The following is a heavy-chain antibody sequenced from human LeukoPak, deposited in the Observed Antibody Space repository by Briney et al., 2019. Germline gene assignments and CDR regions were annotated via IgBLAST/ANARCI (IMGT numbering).Heavy chain of an antibody. CDR2: ISRSGSTI. V-gene: IGHV3-11*04. CDR3: ARDPYSGSYGDYYYYYMDV. J-gene: IGHJ6*03. CDR1: GFTVSDYN. Sequence: GGSLRLSCAASGFTVSDYNMRWIRQAPGKGLEWDSSISRSGSTIYYADSVKGRFTISRDNAKNSLYLQMNSLRAEDTAVYYCARDPYSGSYGDYYYYYMDVWGKGTTVTISS. D-gene: IGHD1-26*01.